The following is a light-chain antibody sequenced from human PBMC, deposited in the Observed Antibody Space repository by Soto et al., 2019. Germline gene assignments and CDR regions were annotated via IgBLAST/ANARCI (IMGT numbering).Light chain of an antibody. CDR2: VNSDGSH. CDR1: SGHSSYA. CDR3: QTWGAGVVV. J-gene: IGLJ2*01. V-gene: IGLV4-69*01. Sequence: QTVLAQSPSASASLGNSVELTSTLSSGHSSYAIAWHQQRPEKGPRYLMKVNSDGSHNKGDGIPDRFSGSSSGAERYLSISSLQSEDEADYYCQTWGAGVVVFGGGTKLTVL.